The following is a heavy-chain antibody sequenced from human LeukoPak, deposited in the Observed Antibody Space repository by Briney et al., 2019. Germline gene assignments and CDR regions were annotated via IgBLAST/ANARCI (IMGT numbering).Heavy chain of an antibody. J-gene: IGHJ6*03. CDR1: GFTFSSYA. Sequence: GGSLRLSCAASGFTFSSYAMSWVRQAPGKGLEWVSVIYSGGRTYYGDSVKGRFTFSRDNSKNTLYLQMNSLRAEDTAVYYCARVLSGRGSLYSYYYYMDVWGKGTTVTISS. CDR2: IYSGGRT. D-gene: IGHD3-10*01. V-gene: IGHV3-53*01. CDR3: ARVLSGRGSLYSYYYYMDV.